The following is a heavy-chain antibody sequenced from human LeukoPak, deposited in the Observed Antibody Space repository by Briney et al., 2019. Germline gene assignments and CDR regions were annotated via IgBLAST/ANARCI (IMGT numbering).Heavy chain of an antibody. J-gene: IGHJ4*02. CDR1: GFTFSSYA. D-gene: IGHD2-21*02. V-gene: IGHV3-30-3*01. Sequence: GGSLRLSCAASGFTFSSYAMHWVRQAPGKGLEWVAVISYDGSNKYYADSVKGRFTISRDNSKNTLYLQMNSLRAEDTAVYYCARDYCGGDCYKFDYWGQGTLVTASS. CDR2: ISYDGSNK. CDR3: ARDYCGGDCYKFDY.